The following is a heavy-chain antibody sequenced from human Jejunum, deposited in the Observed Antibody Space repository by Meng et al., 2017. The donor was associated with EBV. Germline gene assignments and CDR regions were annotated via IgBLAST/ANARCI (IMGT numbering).Heavy chain of an antibody. CDR1: GDSVRSYY. D-gene: IGHD1-26*01. CDR2: THYSETS. V-gene: IGHV4-59*02. J-gene: IGHJ5*02. Sequence: QLRLQESGPGLVKPXGXLSLTCTVTGDSVRSYYWSWIRQSPEKGLEWIGYTHYSETSIYSPSLMSRATISVDTSNSQFSLKLNSVTAADTAIYYCTRGSTGAFNAWGQGILVTVSS. CDR3: TRGSTGAFNA.